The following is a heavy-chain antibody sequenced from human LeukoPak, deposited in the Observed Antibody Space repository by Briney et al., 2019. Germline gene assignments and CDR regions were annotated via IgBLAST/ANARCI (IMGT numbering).Heavy chain of an antibody. D-gene: IGHD6-19*01. J-gene: IGHJ3*02. CDR1: GDFISGSY. CDR2: IYTTGTA. Sequence: SETLSLTCTVSGDFISGSYWSWIRQPAGKGLEWIGRIYTTGTANYNPSLTSRVTMSVDTSKKQLSLKLNSVTAADTAVFYCVRHPARGTAGKTFDIWGQGTMVTVSS. CDR3: VRHPARGTAGKTFDI. V-gene: IGHV4-4*07.